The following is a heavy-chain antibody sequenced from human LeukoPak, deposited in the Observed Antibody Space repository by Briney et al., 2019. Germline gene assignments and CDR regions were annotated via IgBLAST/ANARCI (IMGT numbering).Heavy chain of an antibody. CDR2: ISVSGNT. V-gene: IGHV3-23*01. D-gene: IGHD3-3*02. Sequence: GGSLRLSCAASGFTLSSYAMSWVRQGPGKGLEWVSAISVSGNTYHADSVKGRFTISRDSYKNTLYLQMNSLRAEDAAVYYCAKSPGHWRYFQHWGQGTLVTVSS. J-gene: IGHJ1*01. CDR1: GFTLSSYA. CDR3: AKSPGHWRYFQH.